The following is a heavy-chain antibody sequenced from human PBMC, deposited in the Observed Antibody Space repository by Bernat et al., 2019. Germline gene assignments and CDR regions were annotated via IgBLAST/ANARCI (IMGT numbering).Heavy chain of an antibody. Sequence: EVQLVESGGGLVQPGRSLRLSCTASGFTFGDYAMSWVRQAPGKGLEWVGFIRSKAYGGTTEYDASVKGRFTISRDDSKSIAYLQMNSLKTEDTAVYYCTRVRWGVDKKYYFDYWGQGTLVTVSS. V-gene: IGHV3-49*04. CDR1: GFTFGDYA. CDR3: TRVRWGVDKKYYFDY. CDR2: IRSKAYGGTT. J-gene: IGHJ4*02. D-gene: IGHD3-10*01.